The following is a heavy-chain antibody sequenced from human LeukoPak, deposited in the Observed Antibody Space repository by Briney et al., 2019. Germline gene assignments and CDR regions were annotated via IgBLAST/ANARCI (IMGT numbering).Heavy chain of an antibody. D-gene: IGHD3-22*01. Sequence: ASVKVSCKASGGTFSSYAISWVRQAPGQGLEWMGRIIPILGIANYAQKFQGRVTITADKSTSTAYMELSSLRSEDTAVYYCARDLTAYYDSSGPDAFDIWGQGTMVTVSS. J-gene: IGHJ3*02. V-gene: IGHV1-69*04. CDR1: GGTFSSYA. CDR3: ARDLTAYYDSSGPDAFDI. CDR2: IIPILGIA.